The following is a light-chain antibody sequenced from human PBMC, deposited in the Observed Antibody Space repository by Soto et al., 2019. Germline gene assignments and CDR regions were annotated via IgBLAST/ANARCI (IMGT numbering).Light chain of an antibody. V-gene: IGKV2-30*02. Sequence: DVVMTQTPLSLSVTLGQPASISCRSNQSLVHSDGIAYFSWFQQRPGRSPRRLIYKVSNRDSGVPDRFSGSGSGTDFTLKISRVEAEDVGVYYCMQGTHWPPITFGQGTRLENK. CDR2: KVS. CDR3: MQGTHWPPIT. CDR1: QSLVHSDGIAY. J-gene: IGKJ5*01.